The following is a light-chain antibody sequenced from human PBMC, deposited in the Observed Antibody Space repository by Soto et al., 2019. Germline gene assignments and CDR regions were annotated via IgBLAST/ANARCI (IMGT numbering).Light chain of an antibody. CDR1: SSNLGSNT. CDR2: SNN. Sequence: SVLTQPPSASGTPGPGGTIPCSGNSSNLGSNTVNWYQQLPGTAPKLVIYSNNQRPSGVPDRFSGSKSGTSASLAISGLQSEDEADYYCVAWDDSLNGYVVFGGGTKVTVL. V-gene: IGLV1-44*01. J-gene: IGLJ2*01. CDR3: VAWDDSLNGYVV.